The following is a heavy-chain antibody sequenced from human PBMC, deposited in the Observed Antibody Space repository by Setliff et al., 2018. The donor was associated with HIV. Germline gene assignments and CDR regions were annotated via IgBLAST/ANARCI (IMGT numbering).Heavy chain of an antibody. Sequence: SVKVSCKASGGTFSSYAISWVRQAPGQGLEWMGRITPIFGTANYAQKFQGRVTMTRDTSTSTVYMELSSLRSEDTAVYYCASAYSSSEDYWGQGTLVTVSS. D-gene: IGHD6-6*01. V-gene: IGHV1-69*05. CDR1: GGTFSSYA. CDR2: ITPIFGTA. J-gene: IGHJ4*02. CDR3: ASAYSSSEDY.